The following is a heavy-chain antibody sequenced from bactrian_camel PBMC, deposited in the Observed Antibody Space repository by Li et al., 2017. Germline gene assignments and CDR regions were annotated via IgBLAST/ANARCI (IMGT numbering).Heavy chain of an antibody. CDR2: IDPDGDT. V-gene: IGHV3S67*01. J-gene: IGHJ4*01. Sequence: EVQLVESGGGSVQAGGSLKLSCVASGDTWRGYCMAWFRQFLSKKERQGVAAIDPDGDTAYADSVKGRFSVSRDNAKNTVYLQMDNLKPEDTGTYYCAARANVMGARPPLTFGTYSDWGQGTQVTVS. CDR3: AARANVMGARPPLTFGTYSD. CDR1: GDTWRGYC. D-gene: IGHD4*01.